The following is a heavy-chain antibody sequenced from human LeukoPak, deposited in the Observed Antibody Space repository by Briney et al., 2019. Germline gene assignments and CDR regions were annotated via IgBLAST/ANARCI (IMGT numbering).Heavy chain of an antibody. CDR3: ARDAVQSGGPRGCYYYGMDV. CDR1: GGSISSYY. V-gene: IGHV4-59*12. Sequence: SETLSLTCTVSGGSISSYYWSWIRQPPGKGLEWIGYISYNGTTNYNPSLKSRLTISLDTSKKQFSLKLSSVTAADTAVYYCARDAVQSGGPRGCYYYGMDVWGQGTTVTVSS. D-gene: IGHD3-10*01. J-gene: IGHJ6*02. CDR2: ISYNGTT.